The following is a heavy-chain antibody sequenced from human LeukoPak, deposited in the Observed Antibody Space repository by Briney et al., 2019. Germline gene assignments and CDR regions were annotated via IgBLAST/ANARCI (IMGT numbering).Heavy chain of an antibody. Sequence: GGSLRLSRLGSGFGFSNYWMTWLRQAPGEGLEWVANIKEDGSVIYYADSVKGRFTISRDNAKNSVYLQMNSLRVEDTALYYCATGRWFGEFAGSAFEDWGQGTLVTVSS. CDR2: IKEDGSVI. D-gene: IGHD3-10*01. CDR1: GFGFSNYW. J-gene: IGHJ4*02. V-gene: IGHV3-7*01. CDR3: ATGRWFGEFAGSAFED.